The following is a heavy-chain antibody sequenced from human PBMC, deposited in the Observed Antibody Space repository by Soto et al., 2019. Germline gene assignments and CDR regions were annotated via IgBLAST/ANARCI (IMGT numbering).Heavy chain of an antibody. V-gene: IGHV3-23*01. Sequence: GSLRLSCAASGFTFHSYAMSWVRQAPGKGPEWVSDVSGSGGSTDYADSVKGRFTISRDNSKKTLYLQMNSLRAEDTAVYYCASLPHTAMARDYYFYGMDVWGHGTTVTVSS. J-gene: IGHJ6*02. CDR1: GFTFHSYA. CDR2: VSGSGGST. CDR3: ASLPHTAMARDYYFYGMDV. D-gene: IGHD5-18*01.